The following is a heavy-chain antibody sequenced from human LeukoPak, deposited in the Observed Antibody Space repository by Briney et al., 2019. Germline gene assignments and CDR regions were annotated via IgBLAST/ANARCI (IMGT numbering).Heavy chain of an antibody. V-gene: IGHV2-5*01. CDR2: IYWYDDK. CDR3: AHSPYDFWSGYYSAPRNWFDP. J-gene: IGHJ5*02. CDR1: GFSLSTSGVG. D-gene: IGHD3-3*01. Sequence: SGPTLVNPTPTLTLTCTFSGFSLSTSGVGVGWIRQPPVKALEWLALIYWYDDKRYSPSLKSRLTITKDTSKNQVVLTMTNMDPVDTATYYCAHSPYDFWSGYYSAPRNWFDPWGQGTLVTVSS.